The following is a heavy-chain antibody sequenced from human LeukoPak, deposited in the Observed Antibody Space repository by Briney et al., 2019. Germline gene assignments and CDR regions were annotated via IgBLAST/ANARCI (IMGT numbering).Heavy chain of an antibody. V-gene: IGHV3-23*01. CDR1: GFSFSTCA. CDR2: ISGSGCNT. CDR3: AKDVRGYNRPFDY. D-gene: IGHD3-10*02. Sequence: GGSLRLSCAASGFSFSTCAMNWVRQAPGKGLEWVSAISGSGCNTYYADSVKGGLTISRDNSENTLYMQMNSLRAEDTALYYCAKDVRGYNRPFDYWGQGTLVTVSS. J-gene: IGHJ4*02.